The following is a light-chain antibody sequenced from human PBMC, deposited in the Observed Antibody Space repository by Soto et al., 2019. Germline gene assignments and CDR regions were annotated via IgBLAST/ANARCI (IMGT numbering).Light chain of an antibody. CDR3: LQTLQAPYS. J-gene: IGKJ2*01. CDR2: LGS. CDR1: QSLRHHTGYYY. Sequence: DIVMTQSPLSLPVTPGEPASISCRSSQSLRHHTGYYYLDWYLQKPGQSPQVLIYLGSNRASGVPDRVSGSGSGTVFTLKISRVEAEDVGVYYCLQTLQAPYSFGQGTKLEIK. V-gene: IGKV2-28*01.